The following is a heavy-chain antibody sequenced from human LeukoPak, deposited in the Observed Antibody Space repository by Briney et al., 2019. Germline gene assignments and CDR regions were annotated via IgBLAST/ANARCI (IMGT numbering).Heavy chain of an antibody. D-gene: IGHD3-22*01. CDR3: ARSSPTYYFDSSGYYYGDY. CDR1: AYSFTDYY. CDR2: INPNTGVT. J-gene: IGHJ4*02. V-gene: IGHV1-2*06. Sequence: ASVKVSCKASAYSFTDYYIHWVRQAPGQGLEWMGRINPNTGVTDYAQIFKGRVAMTRDTSISTAYMELSRLGSDDTAVYYCARSSPTYYFDSSGYYYGDYWGQGTLVTVSS.